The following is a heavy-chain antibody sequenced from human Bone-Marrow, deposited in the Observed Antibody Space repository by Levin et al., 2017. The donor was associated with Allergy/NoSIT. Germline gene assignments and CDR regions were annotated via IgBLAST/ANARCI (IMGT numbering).Heavy chain of an antibody. Sequence: GGSLRLSCAASGFTFSNYYMSWVRQAPGKGLEWVANLNQDGSDKRYVDSVKGRFTIARDNAKNSLYLQMDSLRVEDTAVYSCARDALECRGCALDLWGQGTMVTVSP. V-gene: IGHV3-7*01. CDR2: LNQDGSDK. CDR3: ARDALECRGCALDL. D-gene: IGHD5-12*01. J-gene: IGHJ3*01. CDR1: GFTFSNYY.